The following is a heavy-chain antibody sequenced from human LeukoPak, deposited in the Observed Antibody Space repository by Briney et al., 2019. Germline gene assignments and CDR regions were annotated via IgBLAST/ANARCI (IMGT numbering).Heavy chain of an antibody. CDR1: GYTFTSYH. D-gene: IGHD3-10*01. CDR2: INPSGGTT. CDR3: ARGQRPYYYGSGSYMW. V-gene: IGHV1-46*01. Sequence: ASVKVSCKASGYTFTSYHMHWVRRAPGQGLEWMGIINPSGGTTNYAQKFRGRVTMTRDMSTSTVYMELSSLRSEDTAVYYCARGQRPYYYGSGSYMWWGQGTLVTVSS. J-gene: IGHJ4*02.